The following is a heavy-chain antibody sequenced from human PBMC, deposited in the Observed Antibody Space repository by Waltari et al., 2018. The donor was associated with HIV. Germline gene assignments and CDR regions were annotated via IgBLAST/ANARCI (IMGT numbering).Heavy chain of an antibody. CDR3: ARRASSWYENRENYFYGMDV. Sequence: QVQLVQSGAEVKKPGASVKVSCKAFGYTFTSYDINWVRQATGKGLEWMGWMNPDSGNTGYAKEFQGRVTMTRKTSITTAYMGLSGLRSEDTAVYYCARRASSWYENRENYFYGMDVWGQGTTVTVSS. CDR2: MNPDSGNT. CDR1: GYTFTSYD. V-gene: IGHV1-8*01. J-gene: IGHJ6*02. D-gene: IGHD6-13*01.